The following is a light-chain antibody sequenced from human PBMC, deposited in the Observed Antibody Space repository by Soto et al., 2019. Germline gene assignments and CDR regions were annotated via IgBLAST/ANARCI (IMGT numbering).Light chain of an antibody. CDR3: QQRSNLWT. J-gene: IGKJ1*01. CDR1: QSISNS. CDR2: DAS. Sequence: EIVLTQSPATLSLSPGERATLSCRASQSISNSLAWYQQKPGQAPRLLIYDASNSATGIPARFSGSGSGTDFTLTFSSLEPEDFAVYYCQQRSNLWTFGQGTKVEIK. V-gene: IGKV3-11*01.